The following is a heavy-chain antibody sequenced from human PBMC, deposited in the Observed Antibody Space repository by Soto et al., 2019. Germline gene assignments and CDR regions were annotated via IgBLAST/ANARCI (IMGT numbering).Heavy chain of an antibody. CDR3: TVSGWMRGHYFDY. CDR1: GGTFSSYA. D-gene: IGHD6-19*01. J-gene: IGHJ4*02. V-gene: IGHV1-69*01. Sequence: QVQLVQSGAEVKKPGSSVKVSCKASGGTFSSYAISWVRQAPGQGLEWMGGIIPIFGTANYAQKFQGRVTITADESTSTDYMELSSLRSEDTAVYYCTVSGWMRGHYFDYWGQGTLVTVSS. CDR2: IIPIFGTA.